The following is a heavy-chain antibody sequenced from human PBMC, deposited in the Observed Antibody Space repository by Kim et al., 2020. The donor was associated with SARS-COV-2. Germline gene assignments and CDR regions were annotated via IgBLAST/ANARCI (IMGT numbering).Heavy chain of an antibody. J-gene: IGHJ3*02. V-gene: IGHV3-33*01. CDR2: IWYDGSRQ. CDR1: GFSLTSYS. Sequence: GGSLRLSCAASGFSLTSYSMHWVRQAPGKGLEWVAVIWYDGSRQYYADSVKGRFTISRDKSKNTLDLQMNSLGAEDTAVFYCARDNEKGAFDIWGQGTTVSVSS. D-gene: IGHD2-8*01. CDR3: ARDNEKGAFDI.